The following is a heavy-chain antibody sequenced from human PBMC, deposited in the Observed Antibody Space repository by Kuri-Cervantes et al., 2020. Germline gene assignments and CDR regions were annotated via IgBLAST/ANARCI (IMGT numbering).Heavy chain of an antibody. D-gene: IGHD3-22*01. CDR2: IYYSGST. Sequence: GSLRLSCTVSGGSISSYYWSWIRQPPGKGLEWIGYIYYSGSTNYNPSLKSRVTISVDTSKNQFSLKLTSVTAADTAVYYCASENYDSSGYYFGLHYWGQGTLVTVSS. CDR1: GGSISSYY. V-gene: IGHV4-59*01. J-gene: IGHJ4*02. CDR3: ASENYDSSGYYFGLHY.